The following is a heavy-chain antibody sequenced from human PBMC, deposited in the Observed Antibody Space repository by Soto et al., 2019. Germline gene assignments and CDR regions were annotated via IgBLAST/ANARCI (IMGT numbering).Heavy chain of an antibody. CDR1: SDSISNYY. CDR3: ARVGGTRGWY. V-gene: IGHV4-59*01. Sequence: QVQLQESGPGLVKPSETLSLTCTVSSDSISNYYWTWIRQPPGKGLEWIGYMHDSGRSNYNPSLKSRVKISVDTSKKQFSLKLTSVTAADTAVYYCARVGGTRGWYWGQGTLVTVSS. J-gene: IGHJ4*02. CDR2: MHDSGRS. D-gene: IGHD2-15*01.